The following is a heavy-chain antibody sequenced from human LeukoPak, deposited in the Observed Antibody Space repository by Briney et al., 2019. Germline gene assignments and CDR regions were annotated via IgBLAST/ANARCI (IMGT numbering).Heavy chain of an antibody. D-gene: IGHD6-13*01. CDR1: GYTFTSYG. CDR3: ARDFLYSSLIQNYYYYGMDV. CDR2: ISAYNGNT. V-gene: IGHV1-18*01. Sequence: ASVKVSCKASGYTFTSYGISWVQQAPGQGLEWMGCISAYNGNTNYAQKLQGRVTMTTDSSTSTAYMELRSLRSDDTAVYYCARDFLYSSLIQNYYYYGMDVWGQGTTVTVSS. J-gene: IGHJ6*02.